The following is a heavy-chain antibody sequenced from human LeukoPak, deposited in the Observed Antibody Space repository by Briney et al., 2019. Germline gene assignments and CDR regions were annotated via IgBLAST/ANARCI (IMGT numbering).Heavy chain of an antibody. CDR2: IKQEGRET. D-gene: IGHD3-10*01. Sequence: GGSLRLSCAAPGFTLSRHWMSWVRQAPGKGLEWVANIKQEGRETNHMDSVEGRFSITRDKAKKSLYLQMNSRRAEDTAVYYCASRDGSGGFYRYFDYWGQGTLVTVSS. V-gene: IGHV3-7*03. CDR3: ASRDGSGGFYRYFDY. J-gene: IGHJ4*02. CDR1: GFTLSRHW.